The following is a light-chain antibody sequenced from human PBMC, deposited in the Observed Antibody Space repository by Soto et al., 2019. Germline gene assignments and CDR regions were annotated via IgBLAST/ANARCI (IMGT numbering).Light chain of an antibody. CDR3: QQYHIWPPWT. V-gene: IGKV3-15*01. Sequence: IVMTQSPYTLSLSPGEGATLSCRVIQSIRSNLAWYQQRPGQAPRLLMYGASTRADGIPARFTGSGSGTEFTLTISSLQSEDFAVYYCQQYHIWPPWTSGQGTKVDIK. CDR1: QSIRSN. J-gene: IGKJ1*01. CDR2: GAS.